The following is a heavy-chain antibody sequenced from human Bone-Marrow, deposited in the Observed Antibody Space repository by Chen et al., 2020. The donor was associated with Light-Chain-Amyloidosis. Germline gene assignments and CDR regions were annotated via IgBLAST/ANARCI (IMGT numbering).Heavy chain of an antibody. V-gene: IGHV4-59*08. Sequence: QVQLQESGPGLVKPSETLSLTCTVSGGSISSYYWSWIRQPPGKGLEWIGYVYYSGTTNYNPSLKSRVTVSLDTSKNLFSLKLSSVTAADTAVYDCARLYTVTTGNWFDPWGQGILVTVSS. D-gene: IGHD4-17*01. J-gene: IGHJ5*02. CDR1: GGSISSYY. CDR3: ARLYTVTTGNWFDP. CDR2: VYYSGTT.